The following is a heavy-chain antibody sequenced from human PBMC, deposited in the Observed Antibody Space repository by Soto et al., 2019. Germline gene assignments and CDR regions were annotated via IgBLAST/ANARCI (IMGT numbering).Heavy chain of an antibody. CDR2: ISTYNGNT. V-gene: IGHV1-18*01. J-gene: IGHJ4*02. D-gene: IGHD3-10*01. CDR1: GYTFTSYG. Sequence: QVQLVQSGAEVKKPGASVKVSCKASGYTFTSYGISWVRQAPGQGLEWMGWISTYNGNTKYAQKLQGRVTMTTDTTTSTDDKELRRLTSDDTAVFYCAREMVRGVGSAYWGQGTLVTVSS. CDR3: AREMVRGVGSAY.